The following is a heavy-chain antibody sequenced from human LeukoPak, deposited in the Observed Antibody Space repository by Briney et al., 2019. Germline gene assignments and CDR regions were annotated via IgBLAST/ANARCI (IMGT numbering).Heavy chain of an antibody. CDR1: GFTFRTHS. CDR2: ISSSGTYI. J-gene: IGHJ4*02. Sequence: PGESLRLSCAASGFTFRTHSMNWVRQAPGKGLEWVASISSSGTYIYHSDSVKGRFSTSRDNAKNSLYLQMNSLRAEDTAVYYCARGGSFFQFDYWGQGTLVTVSS. D-gene: IGHD1-26*01. CDR3: ARGGSFFQFDY. V-gene: IGHV3-21*01.